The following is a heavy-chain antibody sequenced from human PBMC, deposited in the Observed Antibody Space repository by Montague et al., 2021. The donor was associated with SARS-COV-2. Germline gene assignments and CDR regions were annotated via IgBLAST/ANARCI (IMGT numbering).Heavy chain of an antibody. J-gene: IGHJ6*02. V-gene: IGHV4-34*01. CDR2: INHSGST. D-gene: IGHD2-15*01. CDR3: ARGRVVAATLSDYYYYGMDV. CDR1: GGSFSGYY. Sequence: SETLSLTCAVYGGSFSGYYWSWIRQPPGKGLEWIGEINHSGSTNXXPSLKSRVTISVGTSKNQFSLKLSSVTAADTAVYYCARGRVVAATLSDYYYYGMDVWGQGTTVTVSS.